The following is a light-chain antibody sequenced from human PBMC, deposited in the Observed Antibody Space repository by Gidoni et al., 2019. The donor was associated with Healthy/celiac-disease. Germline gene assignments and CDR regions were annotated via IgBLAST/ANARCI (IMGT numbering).Light chain of an antibody. CDR3: QQYYSTPPT. V-gene: IGKV4-1*01. CDR2: WAS. J-gene: IGKJ1*01. Sequence: IVMTQSPDSLAVSLGERATINCKSSQSVLYSSNNKNYLAWYQQKPGQPPKLLIYWASTRESGVPDRFSGSGSGTDFTLTISSLQAEDVAVYYCQQYYSTPPTFAQGTKVEIK. CDR1: QSVLYSSNNKNY.